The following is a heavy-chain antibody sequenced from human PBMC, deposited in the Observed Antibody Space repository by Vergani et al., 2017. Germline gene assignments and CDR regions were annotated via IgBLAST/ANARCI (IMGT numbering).Heavy chain of an antibody. Sequence: EVQLVQSGAEVKKPGESLKISCQGSGYSITNYWIAWVRQRPGKGLEWMGIIYAGDSDVRYSPSFQGQVTMSVDKSLSTAYLQWSSLKASDTATYYCAKEGAHRQYRLPFLGYFDLWGRGTLVTVSS. CDR1: GYSITNYW. CDR3: AKEGAHRQYRLPFLGYFDL. J-gene: IGHJ2*01. V-gene: IGHV5-51*03. CDR2: IYAGDSDV. D-gene: IGHD1-26*01.